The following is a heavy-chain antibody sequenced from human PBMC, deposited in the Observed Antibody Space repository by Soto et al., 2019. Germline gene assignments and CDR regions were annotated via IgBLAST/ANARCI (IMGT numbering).Heavy chain of an antibody. J-gene: IGHJ4*02. Sequence: QVQLVESGGGVVQHGRSLRLSCAASGFTFSSYGMHWVRQAPGKGLERVAVISYDGSNKHYADSVKGRFTISRDTSKNTLYLQMNSLRAEDTAVYYCAKGAYSGYDYWELDYWGQGTLVTVSS. CDR3: AKGAYSGYDYWELDY. CDR1: GFTFSSYG. V-gene: IGHV3-30*18. D-gene: IGHD5-12*01. CDR2: ISYDGSNK.